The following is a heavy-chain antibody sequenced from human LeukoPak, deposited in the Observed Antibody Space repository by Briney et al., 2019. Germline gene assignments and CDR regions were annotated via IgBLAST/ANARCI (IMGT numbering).Heavy chain of an antibody. CDR1: GYTFTSYG. D-gene: IGHD3-10*01. V-gene: IGHV1-69*04. CDR2: IVPILGIA. J-gene: IGHJ6*02. CDR3: ARVLWFGELLSGAFYYGMDV. Sequence: SVKVSCKASGYTFTSYGISWVRQAPGQGLEWMGRIVPILGIANYAQKFQGRVTITADKSTSTAYMELSSLRSEDTAVYYCARVLWFGELLSGAFYYGMDVWGQGTTVTVSS.